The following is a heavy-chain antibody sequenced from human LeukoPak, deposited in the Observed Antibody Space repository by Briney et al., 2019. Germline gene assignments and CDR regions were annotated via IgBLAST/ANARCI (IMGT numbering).Heavy chain of an antibody. CDR1: GGSISSYY. CDR2: IYYSGST. V-gene: IGHV4-59*01. Sequence: SETLSLTCTVSGGSISSYYWSWIRQPPGKGLEWIGYIYYSGSTNYNPSLKSRVTISVDTSKNQFSLKLSSVTAADTAVYYCARQVDYYDSSGYYLIPFDYWGQGTLVTVSS. CDR3: ARQVDYYDSSGYYLIPFDY. D-gene: IGHD3-22*01. J-gene: IGHJ4*02.